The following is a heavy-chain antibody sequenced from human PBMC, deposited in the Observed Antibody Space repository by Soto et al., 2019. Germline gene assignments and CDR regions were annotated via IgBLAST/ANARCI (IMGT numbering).Heavy chain of an antibody. V-gene: IGHV3-23*01. CDR2: ISGSGDST. J-gene: IGHJ6*02. D-gene: IGHD3-22*01. CDR1: GFTFGSYA. CDR3: AKGGYPMNPYYYGMDV. Sequence: EVQLLESGGGFVQPGGSLRLSCAAAGFTFGSYAMSWARQAPGKGLEWVSAISGSGDSTSYADSVKGRFTISRDNSKNTLFLQMNSLRAEDTAVYYCAKGGYPMNPYYYGMDVWGQGTTVTVSS.